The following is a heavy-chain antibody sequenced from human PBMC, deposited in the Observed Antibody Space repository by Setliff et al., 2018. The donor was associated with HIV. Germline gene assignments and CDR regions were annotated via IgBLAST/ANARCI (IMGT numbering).Heavy chain of an antibody. D-gene: IGHD3-22*01. CDR3: ARTALHYYDSSGYLDN. J-gene: IGHJ4*03. CDR1: GYTFTSYG. V-gene: IGHV1-18*01. Sequence: ASVKVSCKASGYTFTSYGISWVRQAPGQGLEWMGWIRAYNGNTNYAQKLQGGVTMTTDTSTSTAYMELRSLRSDDTAVYYCARTALHYYDSSGYLDNWGQGTLVTVSS. CDR2: IRAYNGNT.